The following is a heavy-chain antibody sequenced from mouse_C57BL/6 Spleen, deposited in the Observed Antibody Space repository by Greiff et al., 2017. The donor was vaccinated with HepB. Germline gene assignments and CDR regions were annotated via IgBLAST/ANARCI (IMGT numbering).Heavy chain of an antibody. CDR1: GYSITSGYY. CDR2: ISYDGSN. CDR3: AREPLTGTAFAY. D-gene: IGHD4-1*01. J-gene: IGHJ3*01. V-gene: IGHV3-6*01. Sequence: VQLKESGPGLVKPSQSLSLTCSVTGYSITSGYYWNWIRQFPGNKLEWMGYISYDGSNNYNPSLKNRISITRDTSKNQFFLKLNSVTTEDTATYYCAREPLTGTAFAYWGQGTLVTVSA.